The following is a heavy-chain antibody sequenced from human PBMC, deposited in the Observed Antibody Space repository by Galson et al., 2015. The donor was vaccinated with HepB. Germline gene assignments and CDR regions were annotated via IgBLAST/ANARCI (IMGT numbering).Heavy chain of an antibody. CDR1: GYIFTDYS. Sequence: SVKVSCKASGYIFTDYSIHWVRQAPGQGLEWMGWINTNTGNPTYAQDFTGRFVFSLDTSVRTTYLQISSVKAEDTAVYYCARTPYFSSGTYYNAWFEPWGQGTLVTVSS. J-gene: IGHJ5*02. V-gene: IGHV7-4-1*02. D-gene: IGHD3-10*01. CDR3: ARTPYFSSGTYYNAWFEP. CDR2: INTNTGNP.